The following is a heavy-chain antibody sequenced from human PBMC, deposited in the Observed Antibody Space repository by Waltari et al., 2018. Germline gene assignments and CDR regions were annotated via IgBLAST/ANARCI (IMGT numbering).Heavy chain of an antibody. Sequence: QVQLVQSGAEVKKPGASVKVSCKASGYTFTNYGISWVRPAPGQGLEWMGWFSVYNGNTNYAQKLQGRVTMTTDTSTSTAYMELRSLRSDDTAVYYCARGVPGSWPDYYFDHWGQGTLVTVSS. CDR3: ARGVPGSWPDYYFDH. J-gene: IGHJ4*02. D-gene: IGHD3-10*01. CDR1: GYTFTNYG. V-gene: IGHV1-18*01. CDR2: FSVYNGNT.